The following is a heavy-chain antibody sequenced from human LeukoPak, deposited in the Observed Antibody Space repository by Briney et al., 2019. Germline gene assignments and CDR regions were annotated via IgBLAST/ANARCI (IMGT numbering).Heavy chain of an antibody. D-gene: IGHD6-6*01. CDR1: GGTFSSYA. CDR3: AREGEYSSSSFIRDWFDP. J-gene: IGHJ5*02. CDR2: IIPIFGTA. V-gene: IGHV1-69*05. Sequence: SVKVSCKASGGTFSSYAISWVRQAPGQGLDWMGGIIPIFGTANYAQKFQGRVTITTDESTSTAYMELSSLRSEDTAVYYCAREGEYSSSSFIRDWFDPWGQGTLVTVSS.